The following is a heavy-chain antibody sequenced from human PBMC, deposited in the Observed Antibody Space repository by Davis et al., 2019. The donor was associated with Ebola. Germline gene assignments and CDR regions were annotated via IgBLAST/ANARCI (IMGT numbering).Heavy chain of an antibody. Sequence: HTGGSLRLSCAASGFIFSNHWMHWVRQAPGEGLVWVSRIKTDGSVTGYADSVKGRFTISRDNAKNTLYLQMNSLRAEDTAVYYCTRDFDRVREWGQGTLVTVSS. CDR3: TRDFDRVRE. J-gene: IGHJ4*02. V-gene: IGHV3-74*01. CDR1: GFIFSNHW. D-gene: IGHD3-22*01. CDR2: IKTDGSVT.